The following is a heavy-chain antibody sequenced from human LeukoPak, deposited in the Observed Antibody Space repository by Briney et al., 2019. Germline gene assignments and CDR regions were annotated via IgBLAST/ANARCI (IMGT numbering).Heavy chain of an antibody. D-gene: IGHD2-21*01. CDR1: GYSISSGYY. V-gene: IGHV4-38-2*01. J-gene: IGHJ5*02. CDR2: IYHSGST. CDR3: ARSLVVIATNWFDP. Sequence: SETLSLTCAVSGYSISSGYYWGWIRQPPGKGLEWIGSIYHSGSTYYNPSLKSRVTISVDTTKNQFSLKLSSVTAADTAVYYCARSLVVIATNWFDPWGQGTLVTVSS.